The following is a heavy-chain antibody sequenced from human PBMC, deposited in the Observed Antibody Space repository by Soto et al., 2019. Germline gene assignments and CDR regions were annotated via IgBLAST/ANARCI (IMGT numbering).Heavy chain of an antibody. V-gene: IGHV3-23*01. Sequence: EVPLLESGGGLVQPGGSLRLSCAASGFTFSSYAMSWVRQAPGKGLEWVSAISGSGGSTYYADSVKGRFTISRDNSKNTVYLKMNSLGAEDTAVYYCAKERVVSGPVGYWGQGTLVTVSS. J-gene: IGHJ4*02. CDR3: AKERVVSGPVGY. CDR2: ISGSGGST. CDR1: GFTFSSYA. D-gene: IGHD2-8*02.